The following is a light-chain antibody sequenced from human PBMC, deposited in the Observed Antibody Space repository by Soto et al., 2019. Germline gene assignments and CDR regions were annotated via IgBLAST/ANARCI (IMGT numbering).Light chain of an antibody. CDR3: SSFTSGSTWV. CDR2: EVS. CDR1: SSDVGAYYY. V-gene: IGLV2-14*01. Sequence: QSALTQPASVSGSPGQSITISCTGTSSDVGAYYYVSWFQHHPGKAPKVIIYEVSNRPSGVSNRFAGSKSGNTASLTISGRQAEDEADYYCSSFTSGSTWVFGGGTKLTVL. J-gene: IGLJ3*02.